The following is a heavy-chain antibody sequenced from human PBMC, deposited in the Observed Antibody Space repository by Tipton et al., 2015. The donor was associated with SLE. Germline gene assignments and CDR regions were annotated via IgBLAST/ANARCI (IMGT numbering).Heavy chain of an antibody. CDR2: IRYDGSNK. CDR1: GFTFSSYG. D-gene: IGHD6-13*01. CDR3: ARGYSSSWSGDFDY. J-gene: IGHJ4*02. Sequence: GSLRLSCAASGFTFSSYGMHWVRQAPGKGLEWVAFIRYDGSNKYYADSVKGRFTISRDNAKNSLYLQMNSLRAEDTAVYYCARGYSSSWSGDFDYWGQGTLVTVSS. V-gene: IGHV3-30*02.